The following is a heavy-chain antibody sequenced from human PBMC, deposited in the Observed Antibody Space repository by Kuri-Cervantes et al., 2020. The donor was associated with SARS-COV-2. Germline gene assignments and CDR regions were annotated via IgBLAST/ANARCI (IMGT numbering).Heavy chain of an antibody. D-gene: IGHD6-25*01. CDR2: MNPNSSNT. CDR1: GYTFTSYD. J-gene: IGHJ5*02. Sequence: ALVKVSCKASGYTFTSYDINWVRQATGQGLEWMGWMNPNSSNTGYAQKFQGRVTMTRNTSISTAYMELRSLRSDDTAVYYCARQRSFEGDRFDPWGQGTLVTISS. V-gene: IGHV1-8*01. CDR3: ARQRSFEGDRFDP.